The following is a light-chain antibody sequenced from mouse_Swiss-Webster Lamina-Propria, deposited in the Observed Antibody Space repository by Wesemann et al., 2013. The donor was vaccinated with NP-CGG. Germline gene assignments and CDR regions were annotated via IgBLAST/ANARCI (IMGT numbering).Light chain of an antibody. J-gene: IGKJ2*01. CDR3: QQYNSYPYT. Sequence: NIVMTQSPKSMSMSVGERVTLSCKASENVGTYVSWYQQKPEQSPKLLIYGASNRYTGVPDRFTGSGSGTDFTLTISNVQSEDLAEYFCQQYNSYPYTFGGGTKLEIK. CDR1: ENVGTY. CDR2: GAS. V-gene: IGKV6-20*01.